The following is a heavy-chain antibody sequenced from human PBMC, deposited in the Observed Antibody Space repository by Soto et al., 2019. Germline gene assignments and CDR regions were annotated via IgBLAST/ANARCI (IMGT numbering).Heavy chain of an antibody. CDR2: ISYDGINQ. V-gene: IGHV3-30-3*01. CDR1: GFTFSSYT. Sequence: GGSLTLSCAASGFTFSSYTMHWVRQTPGKGLECVAHISYDGINQYYADSVGGRFTISRDNSKNTLYLQMNSLRPDDTAVYSCARERKQWLVPFDYWGQGTPVTVSS. J-gene: IGHJ4*02. D-gene: IGHD6-19*01. CDR3: ARERKQWLVPFDY.